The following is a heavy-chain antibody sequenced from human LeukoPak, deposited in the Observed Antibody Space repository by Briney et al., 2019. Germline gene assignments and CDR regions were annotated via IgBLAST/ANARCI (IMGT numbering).Heavy chain of an antibody. CDR1: GYTFTSYY. Sequence: ASVKVSCKASGYTFTSYYMHWVRQAPGQGLEWMGWINPNSGGTNYAQKFQGWVTMTRDTSISTAYMELSRLRSDDTAVYYCARSNSRNWFDPGAREPWSPSPQ. CDR2: INPNSGGT. V-gene: IGHV1-2*04. CDR3: ARSNSRNWFDP. D-gene: IGHD6-13*01. J-gene: IGHJ5*02.